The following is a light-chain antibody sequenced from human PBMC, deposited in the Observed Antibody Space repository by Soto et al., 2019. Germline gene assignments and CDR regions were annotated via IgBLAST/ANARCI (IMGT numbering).Light chain of an antibody. Sequence: QSVLTQPPSTSGTPGQKVTISCSGSSSNISNYYVYWYQQLPGTAPKLLIYLNDQRPSGVPDRFSGSKSGASASLAISGLRSEDEADYHCAAWDDSLSGPVFGGGTKVTVL. CDR2: LND. V-gene: IGLV1-47*02. J-gene: IGLJ2*01. CDR1: SSNISNYY. CDR3: AAWDDSLSGPV.